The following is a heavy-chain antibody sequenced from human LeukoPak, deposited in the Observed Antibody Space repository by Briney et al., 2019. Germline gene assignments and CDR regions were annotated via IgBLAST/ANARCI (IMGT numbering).Heavy chain of an antibody. CDR1: GFTFNNVW. Sequence: AGGSLRLSCAASGFTFNNVWMSWVRQVPGKGLEWVGRIRRKTDGETTDHAAPVKGRFTISRDDLKNTLYLQMNSLKTEDTAVYYCVTDLVIKGYFDYWGQGALVTVSS. CDR2: IRRKTDGETT. CDR3: VTDLVIKGYFDY. J-gene: IGHJ4*02. V-gene: IGHV3-15*01. D-gene: IGHD2-21*01.